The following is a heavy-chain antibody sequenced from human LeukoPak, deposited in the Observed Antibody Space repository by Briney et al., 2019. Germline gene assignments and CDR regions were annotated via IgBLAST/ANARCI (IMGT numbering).Heavy chain of an antibody. CDR1: GFTFSSYG. Sequence: GGSLRLSCAASGFTFSSYGMSWVRQAPGKGLEWVSAISGSGSSTYYAASVKGRFTISRDNSKDTLYLQMNSPRAEDTAVYYCAKCSGWFVRGKDYYYYYMDVWGKGTTVTVSS. D-gene: IGHD6-19*01. CDR3: AKCSGWFVRGKDYYYYYMDV. J-gene: IGHJ6*03. CDR2: ISGSGSST. V-gene: IGHV3-23*01.